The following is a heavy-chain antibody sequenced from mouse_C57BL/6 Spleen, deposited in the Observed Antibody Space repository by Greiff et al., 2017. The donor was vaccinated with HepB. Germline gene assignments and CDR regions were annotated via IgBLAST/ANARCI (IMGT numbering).Heavy chain of an antibody. Sequence: QVHVKQPGAELVRPGSSVKLSCKASGYTFTSYWMDWVKQRPGQGLEWIGNIYPSDSETHYNQKFKDKATLTVDKSSSTAYMQLSSLTSEDSAVYYCARHGIYYGNYYWYFDVWGTGTTVTVSS. CDR3: ARHGIYYGNYYWYFDV. CDR2: IYPSDSET. V-gene: IGHV1-61*01. D-gene: IGHD2-1*01. J-gene: IGHJ1*03. CDR1: GYTFTSYW.